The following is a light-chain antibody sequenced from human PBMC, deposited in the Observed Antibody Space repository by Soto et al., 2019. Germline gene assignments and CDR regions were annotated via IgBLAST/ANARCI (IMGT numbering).Light chain of an antibody. V-gene: IGLV3-27*01. Sequence: SYELTQPSSVSVSPGQTARITCSGDVLAKKYARWFQQKPGQAPVPVIYKDSERPSGIPERFSGSSSGTTVTLTISGAQVEDEADYYCYSAADNTGVFGGGTQLTVL. CDR3: YSAADNTGV. CDR1: VLAKKY. J-gene: IGLJ7*01. CDR2: KDS.